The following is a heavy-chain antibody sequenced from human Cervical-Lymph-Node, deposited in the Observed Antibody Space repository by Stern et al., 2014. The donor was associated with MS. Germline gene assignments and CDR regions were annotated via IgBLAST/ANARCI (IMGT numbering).Heavy chain of an antibody. V-gene: IGHV3-21*01. CDR3: ATNEPNYNFDL. CDR1: GFTFSYFS. D-gene: IGHD1-7*01. CDR2: ISGSSSYI. J-gene: IGHJ2*01. Sequence: EDQLVESGGRLVKPGGSLRLSCAASGFTFSYFSMNWVRQAPGKGLEWVSSISGSSSYIYYSDSVKGRFTISRDNAKNSLYLQMNSLRAEDTAVYYCATNEPNYNFDLWGRGTLVTVSS.